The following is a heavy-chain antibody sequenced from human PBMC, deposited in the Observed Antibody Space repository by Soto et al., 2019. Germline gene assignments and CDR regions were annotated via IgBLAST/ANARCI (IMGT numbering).Heavy chain of an antibody. J-gene: IGHJ6*02. CDR3: ARGVITFGGVIVYYYYCGMDV. CDR2: INHSGST. V-gene: IGHV4-34*01. Sequence: PSETLSLTCAVYGGSFSGYYWSWIRQPPGKGLEWIGEINHSGSTNYNPSLKSRVTISVDTSKNQFSLKLSSVTAADTAVYYCARGVITFGGVIVYYYYCGMDVWGQGTTVTVSS. D-gene: IGHD3-16*02. CDR1: GGSFSGYY.